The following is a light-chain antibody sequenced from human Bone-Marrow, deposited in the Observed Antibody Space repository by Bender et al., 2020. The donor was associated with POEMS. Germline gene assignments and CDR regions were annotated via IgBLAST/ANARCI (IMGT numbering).Light chain of an antibody. Sequence: SYVLTQPPSVSVAQGKTARITCGGNNIGSKSVHWYQQKPGQAPVLVVYDDSDRPSGIPERFSGSNSGNTATMTISRVEAGDEADYYCQVWDDKNDHYVFGTGTKVTVL. J-gene: IGLJ1*01. CDR3: QVWDDKNDHYV. CDR2: DDS. CDR1: NIGSKS. V-gene: IGLV3-21*03.